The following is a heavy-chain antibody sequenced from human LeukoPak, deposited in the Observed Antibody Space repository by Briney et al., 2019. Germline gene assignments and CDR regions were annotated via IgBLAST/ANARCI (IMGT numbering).Heavy chain of an antibody. CDR3: ARDFGSSACVDY. CDR1: GDSVSGNSVA. V-gene: IGHV6-1*01. D-gene: IGHD6-25*01. Sequence: SQPLSLTCALSGDSVSGNSVAWHWVSQSPSRGLEWLVRTYYRSKWINDYAVSLKSRMTINPDTSKNQFSLHLNSVTPEDTAVYYCARDFGSSACVDYWGQGTLVIVSS. J-gene: IGHJ4*02. CDR2: TYYRSKWIN.